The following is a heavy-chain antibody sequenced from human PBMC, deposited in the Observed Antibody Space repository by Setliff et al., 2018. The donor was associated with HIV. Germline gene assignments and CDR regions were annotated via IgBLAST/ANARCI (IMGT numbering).Heavy chain of an antibody. J-gene: IGHJ5*02. CDR1: NGSISNYY. D-gene: IGHD2-15*01. CDR2: IYSSGNT. V-gene: IGHV4-4*09. Sequence: SETLSLTCTVSNGSISNYYWTWIRQPPGKGLEWIGYIYSSGNTNYNPSLKSRVTISVDTSKNQFSLKLKSVTAADTAIYYCARQGGYASPLGSWGQGTLVTVSS. CDR3: ARQGGYASPLGS.